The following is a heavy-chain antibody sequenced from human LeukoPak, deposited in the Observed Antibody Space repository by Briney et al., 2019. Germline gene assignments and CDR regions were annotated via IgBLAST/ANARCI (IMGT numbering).Heavy chain of an antibody. V-gene: IGHV4-39*07. CDR1: GGSISSSSYY. Sequence: PSETLSLTCTVSGGSISSSSYYWGWIRQPPGKGLEWIGSIYYSGSTYYNPSLKSRVTISVDTSKNQFSLKLSSVTAADTAVYYCARGTMIVVVAFDYWGQGTLVTVSS. D-gene: IGHD3-22*01. CDR2: IYYSGST. J-gene: IGHJ4*02. CDR3: ARGTMIVVVAFDY.